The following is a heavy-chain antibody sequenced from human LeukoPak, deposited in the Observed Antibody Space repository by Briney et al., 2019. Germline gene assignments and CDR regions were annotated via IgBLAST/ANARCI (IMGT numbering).Heavy chain of an antibody. CDR2: ISPSGNT. CDR3: ASVKMTYYYDSSGYPDY. J-gene: IGHJ4*02. CDR1: GGSISSYY. D-gene: IGHD3-22*01. Sequence: SETLSLTCNVSGGSISSYYWTWIRQPAGKGLEWIGRISPSGNTYYNPSLKSRVTISVDTSKNQFSLKLSSVTAADTAVYYCASVKMTYYYDSSGYPDYWGQGTLVTVSS. V-gene: IGHV4-4*07.